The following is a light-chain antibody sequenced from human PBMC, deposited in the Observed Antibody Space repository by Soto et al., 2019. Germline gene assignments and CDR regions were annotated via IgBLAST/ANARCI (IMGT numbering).Light chain of an antibody. CDR2: DVN. CDR3: CSYAGSYTVV. V-gene: IGLV2-11*01. J-gene: IGLJ7*01. Sequence: QSALTQPRSVSGSPGQSVTISCTGTSSDVGAYNYVSWYQQHPGKAPKFMIYDVNKRPSGVPDRFSGSKSGNTASLTISGLQAEDEAGYYCCSYAGSYTVVFGGGTQLTVL. CDR1: SSDVGAYNY.